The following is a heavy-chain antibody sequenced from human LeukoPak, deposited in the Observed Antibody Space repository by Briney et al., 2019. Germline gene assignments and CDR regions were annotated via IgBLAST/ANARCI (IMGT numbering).Heavy chain of an antibody. J-gene: IGHJ4*02. D-gene: IGHD2-8*01. Sequence: GGSLRLSCAASGFTFSSYSMNWVRQAPGKGLEWVANIKQDGSEKYYVDSVKGRFTISRDNAKNSLYLQMNSLRAEDTAVYYCARDLMGKAYRGAFYYLGQGTLVTVSS. CDR2: IKQDGSEK. CDR3: ARDLMGKAYRGAFYY. CDR1: GFTFSSYS. V-gene: IGHV3-7*01.